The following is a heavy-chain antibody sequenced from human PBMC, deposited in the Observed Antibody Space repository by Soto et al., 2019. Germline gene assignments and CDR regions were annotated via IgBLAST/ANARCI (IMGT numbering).Heavy chain of an antibody. CDR2: IYYSGVT. V-gene: IGHV4-59*08. D-gene: IGHD3-10*01. Sequence: QVQLQESGPGLVKPSETLSLTCTVSGGSISSYYWSWIRQPPGKGLEWIGFIYYSGVTNYNPSLESRVTISVDTSKNQFSLKLSSVTAADTAVYYCARHRWFGGNKNWFDPWGQGTLVTVSS. CDR3: ARHRWFGGNKNWFDP. CDR1: GGSISSYY. J-gene: IGHJ5*02.